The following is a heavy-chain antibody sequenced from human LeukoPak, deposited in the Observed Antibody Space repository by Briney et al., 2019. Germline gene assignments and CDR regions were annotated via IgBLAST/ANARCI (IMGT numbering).Heavy chain of an antibody. V-gene: IGHV3-66*01. CDR2: LYSDGTT. Sequence: GESLRLSCAASGVTVYDNYMSWVRQSPDKGLEWVSVLYSDGTTYYADSAKGRFTISRDNSKNTLYLQMNSLRVEDTAIYYCWAPPRWASGEVFDVWGQGTVVIVSS. J-gene: IGHJ3*01. CDR1: GVTVYDNY. CDR3: WAPPRWASGEVFDV. D-gene: IGHD1-26*01.